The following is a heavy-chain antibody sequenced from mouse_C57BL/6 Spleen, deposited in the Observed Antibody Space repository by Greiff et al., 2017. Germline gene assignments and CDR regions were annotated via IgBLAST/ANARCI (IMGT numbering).Heavy chain of an antibody. CDR2: IWSGGST. Sequence: VQVVESGPGLVQPSPSLSITCTVSGFSLTSYGVHWVRQSPGKGLEWLGVIWSGGSTDYNAAFISRLSISKDNSKSQVFFKMNSLQANDTAIYYCARQYGNYDYFDYWGQGTTLTVSS. J-gene: IGHJ2*01. CDR1: GFSLTSYG. V-gene: IGHV2-2*02. D-gene: IGHD2-10*02. CDR3: ARQYGNYDYFDY.